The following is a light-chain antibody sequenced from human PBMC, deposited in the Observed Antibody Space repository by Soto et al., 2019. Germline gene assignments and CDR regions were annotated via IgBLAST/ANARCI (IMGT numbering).Light chain of an antibody. J-gene: IGKJ1*01. CDR2: GAS. Sequence: AIQMTQSPSSLSASVGDRVTITCRASQGIGNDLGWYQQKPGNAPKVLIYGASSLQGGVPSRFSGSGSGTDVTLTISSLQPEDFATYYCLQDNSYPLTFGQGTKVEVK. CDR1: QGIGND. CDR3: LQDNSYPLT. V-gene: IGKV1-6*01.